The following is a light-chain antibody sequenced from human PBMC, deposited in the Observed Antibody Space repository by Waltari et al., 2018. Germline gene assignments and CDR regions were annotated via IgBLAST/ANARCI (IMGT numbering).Light chain of an antibody. J-gene: IGLJ2*01. V-gene: IGLV2-23*02. Sequence: QSALTQPASVSGSPGQSITISCTGTSSDVGNYKRVSWYQPHPGKAPKLMIYAVSKRPSGVSYRFSGSKSGDMASLTISGLQPEDEAEYFCSSYAGSSKGVFGGGTKVTVL. CDR1: SSDVGNYKR. CDR2: AVS. CDR3: SSYAGSSKGV.